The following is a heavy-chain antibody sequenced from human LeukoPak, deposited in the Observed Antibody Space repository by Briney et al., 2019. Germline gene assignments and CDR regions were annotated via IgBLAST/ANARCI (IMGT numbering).Heavy chain of an antibody. J-gene: IGHJ4*02. D-gene: IGHD3-16*02. V-gene: IGHV3-23*01. CDR3: AKDPNYDYVWGSYRFRY. CDR2: ISGSGGST. Sequence: PGGSLRLSCAASGFTFSDYYMSWIRQAPGKGLEWVSAISGSGGSTYYADSVKGRFTISRDNSKNTLYLQMDSLRAEDTAVYYCAKDPNYDYVWGSYRFRYWGQGTLVTVSS. CDR1: GFTFSDYY.